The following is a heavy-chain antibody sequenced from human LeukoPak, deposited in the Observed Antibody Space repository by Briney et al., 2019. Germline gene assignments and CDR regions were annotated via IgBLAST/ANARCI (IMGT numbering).Heavy chain of an antibody. Sequence: ASVKVSCKASGYTFTGYYMHWVRQAPGQGLEWMGWINPNSGGTNYAQKFQGRVTMTRDTSISRAYMELSRLRSDDTAVYYCAGSTVTTESGAFDIWGQGTMVTVSS. J-gene: IGHJ3*02. D-gene: IGHD4-17*01. CDR3: AGSTVTTESGAFDI. CDR2: INPNSGGT. CDR1: GYTFTGYY. V-gene: IGHV1-2*02.